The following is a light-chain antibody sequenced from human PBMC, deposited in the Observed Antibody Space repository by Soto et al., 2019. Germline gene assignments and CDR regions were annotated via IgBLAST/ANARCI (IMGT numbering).Light chain of an antibody. CDR3: QQLNSYPIT. Sequence: DIQLTQSPSFLSASVGDRVTITCRASQGISSYLAWYQQKPGKAPKLLIYAAYTLQRGVPSRFSGSGSGTEFTLTISSLQPEDFATYYCQQLNSYPITFGQGTRLEIK. CDR2: AAY. CDR1: QGISSY. J-gene: IGKJ5*01. V-gene: IGKV1-9*01.